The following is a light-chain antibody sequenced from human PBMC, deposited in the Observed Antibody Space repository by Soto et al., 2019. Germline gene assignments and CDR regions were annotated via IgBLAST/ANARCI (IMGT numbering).Light chain of an antibody. CDR1: QSISSW. Sequence: DIQMTQSPSTLSAAVGDRVTITCRASQSISSWLAWYQQKPGKAPKVLIYDASSLESGVPSRFSGSGSGTEFTLTISSLQPDDFATYSCQQYNSYSYTFGQVTK. J-gene: IGKJ2*01. V-gene: IGKV1-5*01. CDR2: DAS. CDR3: QQYNSYSYT.